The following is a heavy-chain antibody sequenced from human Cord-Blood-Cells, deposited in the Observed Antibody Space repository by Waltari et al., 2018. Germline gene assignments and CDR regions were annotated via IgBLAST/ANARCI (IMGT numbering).Heavy chain of an antibody. CDR3: ARLPWGDGYEGY. CDR2: IYYSGST. D-gene: IGHD5-12*01. J-gene: IGHJ4*02. CDR1: GGSISSSSYY. Sequence: QLQLQESGPGLVKPSETLSLTCTVSGGSISSSSYYWGWIRQPPGKGLEWIGSIYYSGSTYHNPSLKSRLTISVDTSKNQFSLKLSSVTAADTAVYYCARLPWGDGYEGYWGQGTLVTVSS. V-gene: IGHV4-39*01.